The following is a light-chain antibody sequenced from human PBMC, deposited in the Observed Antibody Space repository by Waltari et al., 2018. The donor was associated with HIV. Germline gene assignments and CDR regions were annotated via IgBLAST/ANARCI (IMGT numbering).Light chain of an antibody. CDR1: SSNIGSNT. J-gene: IGLJ3*02. Sequence: QSVLTQPPSASGTPGQRVTISCSGSSSNIGSNTVTWYQQLPGTAPKRRIYTNNQRPSGVPDRCAGSKSGTSASLASSGLQSGDEADYYCTAWDDGLSDPVFGGGTKLTVL. CDR2: TNN. V-gene: IGLV1-44*01. CDR3: TAWDDGLSDPV.